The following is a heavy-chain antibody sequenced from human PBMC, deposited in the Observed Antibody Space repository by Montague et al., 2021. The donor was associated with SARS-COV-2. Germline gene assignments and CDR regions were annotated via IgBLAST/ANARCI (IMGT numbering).Heavy chain of an antibody. V-gene: IGHV4-61*02. J-gene: IGHJ6*02. CDR1: GGSISSGSYY. Sequence: TLSLTCTVSGGSISSGSYYWSWIRQPAGKGLEWIGCIYTSGSTNYNPSLKSRLTISVDTSKNQFSLKLSSVTAADTAVYYCARGFRQLVLCDYYYYGMDVWGQGTTVTVSS. D-gene: IGHD6-13*01. CDR2: IYTSGST. CDR3: ARGFRQLVLCDYYYYGMDV.